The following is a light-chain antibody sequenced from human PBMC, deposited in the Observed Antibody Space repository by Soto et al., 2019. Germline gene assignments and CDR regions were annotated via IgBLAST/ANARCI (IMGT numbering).Light chain of an antibody. Sequence: QPLLTQPPSASGTPGQGVTISCSGSTSNIGSNYVYWYQQLPGTAPKLLIYRNNQRPSGVPDRFSGSKSGTSASLAISGLRSDDEADYFCATWDDSLNGFYVFGTGTKLTVL. V-gene: IGLV1-47*01. CDR1: TSNIGSNY. CDR3: ATWDDSLNGFYV. J-gene: IGLJ1*01. CDR2: RNN.